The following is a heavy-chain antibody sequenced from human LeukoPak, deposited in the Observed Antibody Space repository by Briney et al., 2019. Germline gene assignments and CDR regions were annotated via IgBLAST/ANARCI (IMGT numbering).Heavy chain of an antibody. CDR3: ARGLSPRINMVRGVRPPFRGVFDY. Sequence: KSSETLSLTCAVYGGSFSGYYWSWIRQPPGKGLEWIGEINHSGSTNYNPSLKSRVTISVDTSKNQFSLKLSSVTAADTAVYYCARGLSPRINMVRGVRPPFRGVFDYWGQGTLVTVSS. J-gene: IGHJ4*02. CDR2: INHSGST. D-gene: IGHD3-10*01. V-gene: IGHV4-34*01. CDR1: GGSFSGYY.